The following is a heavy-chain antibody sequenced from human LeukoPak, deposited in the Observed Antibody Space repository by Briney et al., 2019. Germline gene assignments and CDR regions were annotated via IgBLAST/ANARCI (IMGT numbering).Heavy chain of an antibody. D-gene: IGHD6-13*01. CDR2: IYYSGST. CDR3: ARDAIGIAAAYDAFDI. Sequence: SSETLSLTCTVSGGSISSYYWSWIRQPPGKGLEWIGYIYYSGSTNYNPSLKSRVTISVDTSKNQFSLKLGSVTAADTAVYYCARDAIGIAAAYDAFDIWGQGTMVTVSS. J-gene: IGHJ3*02. CDR1: GGSISSYY. V-gene: IGHV4-59*01.